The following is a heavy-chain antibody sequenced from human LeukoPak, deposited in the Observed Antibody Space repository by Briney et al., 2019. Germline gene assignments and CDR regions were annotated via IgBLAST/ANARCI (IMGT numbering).Heavy chain of an antibody. D-gene: IGHD6-13*01. J-gene: IGHJ4*02. CDR1: GFTFSSYW. Sequence: GGSLRLSCAASGFTFSSYWMSWVRQAPGKGLEWVANIKQDGSEKYYVDSVKGRFTISRDNSKNTLYLQMNSLRAEDTAVYYCAKDGGYSSSWHEYWGQGTLVTVSS. V-gene: IGHV3-7*01. CDR3: AKDGGYSSSWHEY. CDR2: IKQDGSEK.